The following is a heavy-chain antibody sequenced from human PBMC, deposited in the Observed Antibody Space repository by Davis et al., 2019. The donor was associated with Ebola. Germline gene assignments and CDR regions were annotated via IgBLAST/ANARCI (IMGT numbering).Heavy chain of an antibody. Sequence: AASVKVSCKASGYTFTSYAMHLVRQAPGQRLEWMGWINAGNGNTKYSQKFQGRVTMTRNTSISTAYMELSSLRSEDTAVYYCATVKPYYSSEFDYWGQGTLVTVSS. V-gene: IGHV1-3*01. CDR3: ATVKPYYSSEFDY. CDR1: GYTFTSYA. D-gene: IGHD2/OR15-2a*01. CDR2: INAGNGNT. J-gene: IGHJ4*02.